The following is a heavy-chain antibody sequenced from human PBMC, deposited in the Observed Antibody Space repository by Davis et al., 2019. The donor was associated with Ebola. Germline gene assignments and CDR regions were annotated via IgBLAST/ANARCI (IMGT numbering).Heavy chain of an antibody. Sequence: ASVKVSCKASGYTFTNYYMHWVRQAPGQGLEWMGMINPNDGRTIYAQKFQGRVTVTRDTSTTTVYMDLSSLRSEDTALYYCTTPRGQDSGYDVFDIWGQGTLVTVSS. CDR1: GYTFTNYY. CDR3: TTPRGQDSGYDVFDI. D-gene: IGHD5-12*01. V-gene: IGHV1-46*03. J-gene: IGHJ1*01. CDR2: INPNDGRT.